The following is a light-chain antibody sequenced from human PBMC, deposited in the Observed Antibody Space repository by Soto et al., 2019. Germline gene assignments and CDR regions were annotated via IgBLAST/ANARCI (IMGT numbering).Light chain of an antibody. J-gene: IGKJ1*01. V-gene: IGKV1-5*01. CDR1: QSISAW. CDR3: QQYDTYLRT. Sequence: DIQMTQSPSTLSASVGDRVTITCRASQSISAWLAWYQQKPGRAPKLLIYDASNLQSGVPSRFSGSGSGTKFTLTFDSLQPDDFATYYCQQYDTYLRTFGQGTKVDIK. CDR2: DAS.